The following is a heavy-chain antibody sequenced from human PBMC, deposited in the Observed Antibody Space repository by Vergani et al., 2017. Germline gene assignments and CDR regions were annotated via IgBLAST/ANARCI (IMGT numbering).Heavy chain of an antibody. V-gene: IGHV1-69*08. CDR1: GGTFRSYT. CDR3: AGDKSSTSRGGWFDP. J-gene: IGHJ5*02. D-gene: IGHD2-2*01. Sequence: QVQLVQSGAEVKKPGSSVKVSCKASGGTFRSYTISWVRQAPGQGLEWMGRIIPILGTANYAQQFQGRAPITADESTSTAYMELSSLRSEDTAGYYCAGDKSSTSRGGWFDPWGQGTLVTVSS. CDR2: IIPILGTA.